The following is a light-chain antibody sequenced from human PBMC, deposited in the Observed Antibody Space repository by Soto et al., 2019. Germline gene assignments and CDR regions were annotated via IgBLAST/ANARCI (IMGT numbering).Light chain of an antibody. CDR2: DVN. CDR1: SSDIGGYNY. V-gene: IGLV2-11*01. Sequence: QSALTQPRSVSGSPGQSVTIPCTGTSSDIGGYNYVSWYQQHPGKAPKVLIYDVNQRPSGVPDRFSGSKSGNPASLTISGLQAEDEADYYCYSYAGDVTFVFGRGTKLTVL. CDR3: YSYAGDVTFV. J-gene: IGLJ1*01.